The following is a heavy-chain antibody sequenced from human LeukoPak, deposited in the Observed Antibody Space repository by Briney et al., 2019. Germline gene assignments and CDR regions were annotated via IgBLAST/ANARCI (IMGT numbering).Heavy chain of an antibody. Sequence: GGSLGLSCIVSGFTFNGYWMSWVRQAPGRGLEWVANMKHDGSEEDYVDYVKGRFTISRDNAKNSLYLQMSSLRAEDTAVNDCARAKWDLLRPATPAFDYWGQGTQVTVSS. CDR2: MKHDGSEE. CDR3: ARAKWDLLRPATPAFDY. V-gene: IGHV3-7*04. CDR1: GFTFNGYW. D-gene: IGHD1-26*01. J-gene: IGHJ4*02.